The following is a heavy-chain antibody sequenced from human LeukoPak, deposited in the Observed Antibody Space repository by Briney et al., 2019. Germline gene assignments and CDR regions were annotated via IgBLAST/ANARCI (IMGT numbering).Heavy chain of an antibody. CDR2: ISSSGSTI. V-gene: IGHV3-11*01. CDR1: GFTFSDYY. J-gene: IGHJ5*02. Sequence: GGSLRLSCAASGFTFSDYYMSWIRQAPGEGLEWVSYISSSGSTIYYADSVKGRFTISRDNAKNSLYLQMNSLRAEDTAVYYCAKGPVPAAMQKWFDPWGRGTLVTVSS. CDR3: AKGPVPAAMQKWFDP. D-gene: IGHD2-2*01.